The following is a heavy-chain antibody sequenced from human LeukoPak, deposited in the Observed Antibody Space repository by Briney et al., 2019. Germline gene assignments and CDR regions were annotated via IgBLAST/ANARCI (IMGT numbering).Heavy chain of an antibody. CDR2: ISPYTGKT. CDR3: ARDGPRITGTTDS. D-gene: IGHD1-7*01. Sequence: GASVKVSCKASGYTFDSCGITWVRQAPGQGLEWVGWISPYTGKTDYGQKFQGRVTMTTDTSTSTAYMELTSLRSDDTAVYYCARDGPRITGTTDSWGQGTLVTVSS. CDR1: GYTFDSCG. V-gene: IGHV1-18*01. J-gene: IGHJ4*02.